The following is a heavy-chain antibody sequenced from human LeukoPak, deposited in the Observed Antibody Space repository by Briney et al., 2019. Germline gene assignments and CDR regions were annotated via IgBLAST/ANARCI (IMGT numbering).Heavy chain of an antibody. CDR3: TSDLLINQYAFDI. CDR2: IRSKAYGGTT. D-gene: IGHD3-10*01. J-gene: IGHJ3*02. CDR1: GFTFGDYA. V-gene: IGHV3-49*04. Sequence: GGSLRLSCTASGFTFGDYAMSWVRQAPGKGRERVGLIRSKAYGGTTEYAASVKGRFTISRDDSKSIAYLQMNSLKPEDTAVYYCTSDLLINQYAFDIWGQGTMVSVSS.